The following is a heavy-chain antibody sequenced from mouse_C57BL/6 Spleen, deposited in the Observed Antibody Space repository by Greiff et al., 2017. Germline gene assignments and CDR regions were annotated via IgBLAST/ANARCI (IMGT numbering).Heavy chain of an antibody. V-gene: IGHV5-9*01. CDR2: ISGGGGNT. J-gene: IGHJ3*01. D-gene: IGHD1-1*01. CDR1: GFTFSSYT. Sequence: EVMLVESGGGLVKPGGSLKLSCAASGFTFSSYTMSWVRQTPEKRLEWVATISGGGGNTYYPDSVKGRFTISRDNAKNTLYLQMSSLRSEDTALYYGARADYYGSSYGCAYWGQGTLVTVSA. CDR3: ARADYYGSSYGCAY.